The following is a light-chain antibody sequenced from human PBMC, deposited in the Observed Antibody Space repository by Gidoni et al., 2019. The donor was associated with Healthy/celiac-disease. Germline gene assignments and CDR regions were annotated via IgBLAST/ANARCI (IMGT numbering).Light chain of an antibody. Sequence: EIVMTQSPATLSVSPGERATLSCRASQSVSSNLAWYPQKPGQAPRLLIYGASTGATGIPARFSGRGSGTEFTLTSSSLQYEDFAVYYCQQYNNWPPTFGGGTKVEIK. CDR3: QQYNNWPPT. V-gene: IGKV3-15*01. CDR1: QSVSSN. J-gene: IGKJ4*01. CDR2: GAS.